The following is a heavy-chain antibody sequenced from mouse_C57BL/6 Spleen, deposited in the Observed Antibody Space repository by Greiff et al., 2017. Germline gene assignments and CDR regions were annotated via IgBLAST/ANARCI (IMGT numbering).Heavy chain of an antibody. J-gene: IGHJ2*01. CDR2: IDPSDSYT. CDR1: GYTFTSYW. V-gene: IGHV1-69*01. CDR3: ARGGGTAQVFDY. D-gene: IGHD3-2*02. Sequence: QVQLQQPGAELVMPGASVKLSCKASGYTFTSYWMHWVKQRPGQGLEWIGEIDPSDSYTNYNQKFKGKSTLTVDKSSSTAYMQISSLTSEDSAVYYCARGGGTAQVFDYWGQGTTLTVSS.